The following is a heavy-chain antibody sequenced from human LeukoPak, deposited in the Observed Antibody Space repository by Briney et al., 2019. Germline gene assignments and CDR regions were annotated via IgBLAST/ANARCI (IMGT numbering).Heavy chain of an antibody. CDR2: INHSGST. CDR1: GGSFSGYY. J-gene: IGHJ4*02. V-gene: IGHV4-34*01. Sequence: SETLSLTCAVYGGSFSGYYWSWIRQPPGKGLEWIGEINHSGSTNYNPSLKSRVTISVDTSKNQFSLKLSSVTAADTAVYYCARALSIAAAGPDYWGQGTLVTVSS. D-gene: IGHD6-13*01. CDR3: ARALSIAAAGPDY.